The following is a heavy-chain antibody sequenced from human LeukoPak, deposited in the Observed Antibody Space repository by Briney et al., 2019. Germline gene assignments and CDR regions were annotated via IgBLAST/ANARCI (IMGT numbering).Heavy chain of an antibody. V-gene: IGHV3-23*01. D-gene: IGHD3-10*01. CDR3: AKRVRYGSGNYYFDY. CDR1: GFTFSSYG. Sequence: PGGSLRLSCAASGFTFSSYGMSWVRQAPGKGLEWVSAISDGGGNTYYADSVKGRFTISRDNSKNTLYLQMNSLRAEDTAVYYCAKRVRYGSGNYYFDYWGQGTLVTVSS. J-gene: IGHJ4*02. CDR2: ISDGGGNT.